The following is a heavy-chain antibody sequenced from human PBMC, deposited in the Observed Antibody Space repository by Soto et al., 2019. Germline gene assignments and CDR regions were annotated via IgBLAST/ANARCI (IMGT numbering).Heavy chain of an antibody. CDR2: TYYRSKWYN. V-gene: IGHV6-1*01. CDR1: GDSVSSNSAA. J-gene: IGHJ4*02. CDR3: ARGPDYYSSSGFDY. Sequence: QVQLQQSGPGLVKPSQTLSLTCAISGDSVSSNSAAWNWIRQSPSRGLEWLRRTYYRSKWYNDYAVSVKSRITINPDTSKTQVSLQLNSVTPEDTALYYCARGPDYYSSSGFDYWGQGTLVTVSS. D-gene: IGHD6-6*01.